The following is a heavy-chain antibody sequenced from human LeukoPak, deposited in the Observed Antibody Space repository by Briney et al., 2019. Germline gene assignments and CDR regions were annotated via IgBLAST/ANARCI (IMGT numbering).Heavy chain of an antibody. J-gene: IGHJ4*02. D-gene: IGHD4-23*01. Sequence: GRSLRLSCAASRFTFRSYAMYWVRQAPGKGLEWVAVISYDGSNKYYADSGKGRFTISRDNSKNTLYLQMNSLRPDDTAIYYRAREWGTVATPAFFDYWGQGTLVTVSS. CDR2: ISYDGSNK. CDR1: RFTFRSYA. V-gene: IGHV3-30*01. CDR3: AREWGTVATPAFFDY.